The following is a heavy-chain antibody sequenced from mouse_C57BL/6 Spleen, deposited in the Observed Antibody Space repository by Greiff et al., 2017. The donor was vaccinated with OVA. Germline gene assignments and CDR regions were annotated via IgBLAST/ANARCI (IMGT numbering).Heavy chain of an antibody. V-gene: IGHV1-62-2*01. J-gene: IGHJ3*01. CDR1: GYTFTEYT. CDR3: AKHEEGGGGFAY. D-gene: IGHD1-1*02. CDR2: FYPGSGSI. Sequence: QVHVKQSGAELVKPGASVKLSCKASGYTFTEYTIHWVKQRSGQGLEWIGWFYPGSGSIKYNEKFKDKATLTADKSSSTVYMELSRLTSEDSAVYLCAKHEEGGGGFAYWGQGTLVTVSA.